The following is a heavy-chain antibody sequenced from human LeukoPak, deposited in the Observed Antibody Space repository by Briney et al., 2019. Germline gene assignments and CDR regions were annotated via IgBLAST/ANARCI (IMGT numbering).Heavy chain of an antibody. D-gene: IGHD1-20*01. V-gene: IGHV3-33*06. CDR3: AKLTGTTPPY. CDR2: IWYDGSNE. J-gene: IGHJ1*01. Sequence: GRSLRLSCAASGFTFGSFGMHWVRQAPGKGLEWVAVIWYDGSNEYYADSVKGRFTISRDNSKNTVYLQMNSLRVEDTAVYYCAKLTGTTPPYWGQGTLVTVSS. CDR1: GFTFGSFG.